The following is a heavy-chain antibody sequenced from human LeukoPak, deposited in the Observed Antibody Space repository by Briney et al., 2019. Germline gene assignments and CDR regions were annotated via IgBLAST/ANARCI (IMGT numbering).Heavy chain of an antibody. Sequence: ASVNVSCKASGYTFTDYYIHWVRQAAGQGLEWMGLINPSGGGTKYTQKFQGRVTMTRDTSISTAYMELSRLRSDDTAVYYCAREHQLERLGPDYWGQGTLVTVSS. J-gene: IGHJ4*02. CDR2: INPSGGGT. V-gene: IGHV1-2*02. CDR1: GYTFTDYY. CDR3: AREHQLERLGPDY. D-gene: IGHD1-1*01.